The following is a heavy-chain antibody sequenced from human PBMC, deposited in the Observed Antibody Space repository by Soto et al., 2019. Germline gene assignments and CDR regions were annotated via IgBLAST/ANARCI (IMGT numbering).Heavy chain of an antibody. CDR1: GFTFSSYG. J-gene: IGHJ6*02. CDR2: ISYDGSNK. Sequence: QVQLVESGGGVVQPGRSLRLSCAASGFTFSSYGMHWVRQAPGKGLEWVAVISYDGSNKYYADSVKGRFTISRDNSKNTLYLQMNSLRAEDTAVYYCAKAPSGWYYYYGMDVWGQGTTVTVSS. D-gene: IGHD6-19*01. V-gene: IGHV3-30*18. CDR3: AKAPSGWYYYYGMDV.